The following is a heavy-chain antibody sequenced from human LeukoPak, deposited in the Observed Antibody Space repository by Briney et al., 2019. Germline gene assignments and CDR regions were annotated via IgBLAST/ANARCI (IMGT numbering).Heavy chain of an antibody. CDR2: ISYDGSNK. Sequence: GRSLRLSCAASGFTFSSYAMPWVRQAPGKGLEWVAVISYDGSNKYYADSVKGRFTISRDNAKNSLYLQMNSLRAEDTAVYYCARDRIGDFWSGSNYYYFDYWGQGTLVTVSS. V-gene: IGHV3-30-3*01. D-gene: IGHD3-3*01. J-gene: IGHJ4*02. CDR1: GFTFSSYA. CDR3: ARDRIGDFWSGSNYYYFDY.